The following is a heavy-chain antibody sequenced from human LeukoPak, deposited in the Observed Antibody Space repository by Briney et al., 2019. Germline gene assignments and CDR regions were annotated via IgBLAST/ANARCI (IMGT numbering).Heavy chain of an antibody. CDR1: GYTFTSYG. CDR2: ISAYNGNT. D-gene: IGHD6-13*01. J-gene: IGHJ4*02. V-gene: IGHV1-18*01. Sequence: ASVKVSCKASGYTFTSYGISWVRQAPGQGLEWMGWISAYNGNTNYAQTLQGRVTMTTDTSTGTAYMELRSLRSDDTAVYYCARGGPGASGWSIYFDYWGQGTLVTVSS. CDR3: ARGGPGASGWSIYFDY.